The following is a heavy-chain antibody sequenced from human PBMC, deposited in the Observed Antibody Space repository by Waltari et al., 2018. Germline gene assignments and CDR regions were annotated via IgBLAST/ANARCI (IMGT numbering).Heavy chain of an antibody. V-gene: IGHV4-4*07. CDR3: ATDGLSRSLSH. CDR1: GGSLSSYY. D-gene: IGHD6-19*01. CDR2: MYFTGIM. Sequence: QVQLRESGPGLLKPSETLSLTCSVSGGSLSSYYWNWIRQPAGKGLEWIGRMYFTGIMDYNPALQRRVTMSVDTSKNQFFLNLTSVTAADTAVYYCATDGLSRSLSHWGQGALVTVSS. J-gene: IGHJ4*02.